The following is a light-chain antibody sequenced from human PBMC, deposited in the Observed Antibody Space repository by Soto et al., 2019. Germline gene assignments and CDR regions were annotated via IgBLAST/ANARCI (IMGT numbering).Light chain of an antibody. CDR3: SSYAGSNLWV. Sequence: QPVLTQPPSASGSPGQSVTISCTGTSSDVGGYNYVSWYQQHPGKAPKLMIYEVSKRPSGVPDRFSGSKSGNTASLTVSGLQAEDEADYYCSSYAGSNLWVFGGGPKLTVL. J-gene: IGLJ3*02. CDR1: SSDVGGYNY. CDR2: EVS. V-gene: IGLV2-8*01.